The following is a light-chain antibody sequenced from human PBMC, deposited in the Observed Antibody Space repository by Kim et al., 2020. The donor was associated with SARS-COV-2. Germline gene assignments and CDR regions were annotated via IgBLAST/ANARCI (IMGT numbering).Light chain of an antibody. J-gene: IGLJ2*01. CDR2: SDS. CDR1: NIGGKS. Sequence: SYELPQPPSVSVAPGKTARITWGGNNIGGKSVHWYQQKPGQAPVLVIYSDSDRPSGIPERFSGSNSGNTATLTISRVEAGDEADYYCQVWDSSSDHHVVFGGGTQLTVL. CDR3: QVWDSSSDHHVV. V-gene: IGLV3-21*04.